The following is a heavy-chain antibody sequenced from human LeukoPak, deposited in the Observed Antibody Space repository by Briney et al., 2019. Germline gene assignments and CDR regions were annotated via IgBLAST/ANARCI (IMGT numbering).Heavy chain of an antibody. V-gene: IGHV3-9*01. D-gene: IGHD2/OR15-2a*01. CDR3: AKSMSAYYYYYMDV. Sequence: GGSLRLSCAASGFTFDDYAMHWVRQAPGKGLEWVSGISWNSDTIGYADSVKGRFTISRDNSKNTLYLQMNSLRAEDTAVYYCAKSMSAYYYYYMDVWGKGTTVTVSS. CDR2: ISWNSDTI. J-gene: IGHJ6*03. CDR1: GFTFDDYA.